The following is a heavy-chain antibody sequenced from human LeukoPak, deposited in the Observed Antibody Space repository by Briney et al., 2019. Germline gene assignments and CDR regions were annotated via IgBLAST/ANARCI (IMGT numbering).Heavy chain of an antibody. CDR1: GGSISSYY. Sequence: SETLSLTCTVSGGSISSYYWSWIRQPAGRGLEWIGRIYFSGSTNYNPSLKSRVTMSVDTSKNQFSLKLSSVTAADAAVYYCARSGYSSGPDYWGQGTLVTVSS. D-gene: IGHD6-19*01. CDR3: ARSGYSSGPDY. CDR2: IYFSGST. J-gene: IGHJ4*02. V-gene: IGHV4-4*07.